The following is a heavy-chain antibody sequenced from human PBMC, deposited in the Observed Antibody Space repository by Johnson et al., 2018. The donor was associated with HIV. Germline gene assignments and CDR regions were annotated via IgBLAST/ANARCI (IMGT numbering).Heavy chain of an antibody. CDR3: ARGGYYYDSYDAFDI. Sequence: GGGVVQPGRSLRLSCAASGFTFSSYGMHWVRQAPGKGLEWVAVISYDGSNKYYADSVKGRFTISRDNSKNTLYLQMNSLRAEDTAVYYCARGGYYYDSYDAFDIWGQGTMVTVSS. D-gene: IGHD3-22*01. J-gene: IGHJ3*02. CDR2: ISYDGSNK. CDR1: GFTFSSYG. V-gene: IGHV3-30*03.